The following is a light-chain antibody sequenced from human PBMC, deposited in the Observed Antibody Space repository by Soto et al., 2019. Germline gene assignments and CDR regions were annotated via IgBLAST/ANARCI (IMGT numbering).Light chain of an antibody. CDR2: DDN. J-gene: IGLJ3*02. Sequence: QSVLTQAPSASGTPGQRVTISCSGSSSNIGVNYVYWYQQVPGTAPKLLVFDDNQRPSGVPDRFSDSKSGTSAFLAISGLRSEDEADYYCAVWDNSLSGRVFGGGTKLTVL. V-gene: IGLV1-47*02. CDR1: SSNIGVNY. CDR3: AVWDNSLSGRV.